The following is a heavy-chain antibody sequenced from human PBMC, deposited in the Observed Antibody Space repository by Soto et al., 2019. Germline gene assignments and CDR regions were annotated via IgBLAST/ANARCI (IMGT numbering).Heavy chain of an antibody. J-gene: IGHJ6*02. CDR2: ISPYTGDT. CDR1: GYIFVNYG. Sequence: QVQLVQSGDEMKKPGASVRVSCKASGYIFVNYGIAWVRQAPGQGLEWMGWISPYTGDTHSASKVQGRLTMTTDTSTSTADMDLGSLTSDDTAVYYWAMVDNYVTPTPQDVWGQGTTVTVSS. V-gene: IGHV1-18*01. D-gene: IGHD3-16*01. CDR3: AMVDNYVTPTPQDV.